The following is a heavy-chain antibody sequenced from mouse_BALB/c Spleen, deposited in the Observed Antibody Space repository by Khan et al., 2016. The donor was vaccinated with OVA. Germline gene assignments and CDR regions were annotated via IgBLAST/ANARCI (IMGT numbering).Heavy chain of an antibody. CDR2: LWGGGST. CDR1: GFSLTDYG. D-gene: IGHD1-1*01. J-gene: IGHJ4*01. Sequence: VQLKESGPGLVAPSQSLSITCTVSGFSLTDYGVSWIRQPPGKGLEWLGILWGGGSTYYNSALKSRLSISKDNSKSQVFLKMNSLQTDDTAMYYCAKPFYAHYYAMDYWGQGTSVTVSS. V-gene: IGHV2-6-5*01. CDR3: AKPFYAHYYAMDY.